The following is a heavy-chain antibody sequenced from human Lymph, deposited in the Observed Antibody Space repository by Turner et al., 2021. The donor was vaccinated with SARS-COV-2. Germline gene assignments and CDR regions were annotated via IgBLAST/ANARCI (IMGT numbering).Heavy chain of an antibody. D-gene: IGHD5-18*01. V-gene: IGHV3-7*03. CDR1: GFTFSTYW. Sequence: EVQLVESGGGLVQPGGSLGLSCAASGFTFSTYWMRWFRQDPGKGLEWVANIKQDGSEKYYVDSVKGRFTISRDNAKNSLYLQMNSLRAEDTAVYYCAREDTVMVYDYWGQGTLVTVSS. CDR2: IKQDGSEK. CDR3: AREDTVMVYDY. J-gene: IGHJ4*02.